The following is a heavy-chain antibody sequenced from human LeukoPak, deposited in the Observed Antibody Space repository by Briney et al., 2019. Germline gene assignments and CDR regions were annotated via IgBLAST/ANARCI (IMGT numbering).Heavy chain of an antibody. V-gene: IGHV1-8*01. Sequence: ASVKVSCKASGYTFTSYDINWVRQATGQGLEWMGWMNPNSGNTGYAQKFQGRVTMTRDTSISTAYMELSSLRSEDTAVYYCASNSRSITIFGVVITSRESRLSYYYMDVWGKGTTVTVSS. CDR2: MNPNSGNT. CDR3: ASNSRSITIFGVVITSRESRLSYYYMDV. J-gene: IGHJ6*03. D-gene: IGHD3-3*01. CDR1: GYTFTSYD.